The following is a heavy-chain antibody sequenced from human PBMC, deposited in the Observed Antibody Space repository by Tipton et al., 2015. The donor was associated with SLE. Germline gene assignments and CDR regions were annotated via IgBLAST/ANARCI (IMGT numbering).Heavy chain of an antibody. V-gene: IGHV4-61*02. CDR1: GGSISSGSYY. Sequence: TLSLTCTVSGGSISSGSYYWTWIRQPAGKGPEWIGRIYSRGSTNYNPSLMSRVTISQDTSRNQFSLRRTSVTAADTAVYYCARGEPGYSYGLDWGYHYYYMDVWGKGTTVTISS. D-gene: IGHD5-18*01. CDR3: ARGEPGYSYGLDWGYHYYYMDV. J-gene: IGHJ6*03. CDR2: IYSRGST.